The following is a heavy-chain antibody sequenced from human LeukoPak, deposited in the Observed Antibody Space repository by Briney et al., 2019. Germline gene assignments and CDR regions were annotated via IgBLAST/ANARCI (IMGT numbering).Heavy chain of an antibody. D-gene: IGHD3-22*01. J-gene: IGHJ4*02. CDR1: GFTFSSYG. CDR3: ARFYDSSGYYDY. CDR2: IRYDGSNK. V-gene: IGHV3-30*02. Sequence: GGSLRLSRAASGFTFSSYGMHWVRQAPGKGLEWVAFIRYDGSNKYYADSVKGRFTISRDNAKNSLYLQMNSLRAEDTAVYYCARFYDSSGYYDYWGQGTLVTVSS.